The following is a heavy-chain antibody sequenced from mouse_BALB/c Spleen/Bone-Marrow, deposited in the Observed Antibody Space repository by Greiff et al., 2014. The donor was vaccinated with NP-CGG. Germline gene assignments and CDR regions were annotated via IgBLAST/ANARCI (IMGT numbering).Heavy chain of an antibody. Sequence: EVQLQQSGPGLVKPSQSLSLTCTVTGYSITSDYAWNWIRQFPGNKLEWMGYISYSGNTSYSPSLKSRISITRDTSKNQFFLQLNSVTTEDTATYYCARYDYDGVDYWGQGTTLTVSS. CDR1: GYSITSDYA. CDR3: ARYDYDGVDY. J-gene: IGHJ2*01. CDR2: ISYSGNT. D-gene: IGHD2-4*01. V-gene: IGHV3-2*02.